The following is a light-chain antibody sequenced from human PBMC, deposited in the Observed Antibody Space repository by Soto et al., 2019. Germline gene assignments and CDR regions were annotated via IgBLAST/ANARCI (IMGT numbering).Light chain of an antibody. J-gene: IGLJ2*01. CDR3: SSYTTSTTQV. CDR1: SSDVGSYNY. CDR2: EVR. Sequence: QSALTQPASVSGSPGQSITISCTGTSSDVGSYNYVSWYQQHPGKAPKLMIYEVRNRPSGVSDRFSGSKSGKTVSLTIFGLQAEDEADYYCSSYTTSTTQVFGGGTKVTVL. V-gene: IGLV2-14*01.